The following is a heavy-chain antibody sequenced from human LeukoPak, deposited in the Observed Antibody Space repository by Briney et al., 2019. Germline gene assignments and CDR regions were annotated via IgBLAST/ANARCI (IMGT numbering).Heavy chain of an antibody. J-gene: IGHJ4*02. CDR2: INHSGST. D-gene: IGHD3-10*01. Sequence: SETLSLTCAVYGGSFSGYYWSWIRQPPGKGLEWIGEINHSGSTNYNPSLKSRVTISVDTSKNQFSLKLSSVTAADTAVYYCVTMVRGVLVYFDYWGQGTLVTVSS. V-gene: IGHV4-34*01. CDR3: VTMVRGVLVYFDY. CDR1: GGSFSGYY.